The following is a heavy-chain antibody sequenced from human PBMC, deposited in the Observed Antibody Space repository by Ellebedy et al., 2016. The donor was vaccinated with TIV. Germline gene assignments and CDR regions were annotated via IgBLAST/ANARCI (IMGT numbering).Heavy chain of an antibody. Sequence: GESLKISCAASGLTFSSHAMSWVRQAPGKGLEWASSITESGGNTYYADSVKCRFTISRDNSKDTLFLQMNSLRAEDTAIYFCARDPVGVGPAFDVWGQGTMVTVSS. J-gene: IGHJ3*01. V-gene: IGHV3-23*01. D-gene: IGHD4-23*01. CDR1: GLTFSSHA. CDR2: ITESGGNT. CDR3: ARDPVGVGPAFDV.